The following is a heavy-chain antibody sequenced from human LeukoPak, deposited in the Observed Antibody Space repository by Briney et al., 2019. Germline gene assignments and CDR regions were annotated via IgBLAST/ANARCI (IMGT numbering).Heavy chain of an antibody. CDR1: GGSISSYY. CDR2: IYYIGST. D-gene: IGHD6-13*01. V-gene: IGHV4-59*01. J-gene: IGHJ5*02. Sequence: SETLSLTCTVSGGSISSYYWSWIRQPPGKGLEWIGYIYYIGSTNYNPSLKRRVTMSVDTSKNQFSLKLSSVTAADTAVYYCARSDSSTYAGRFDPWGQGTLVTVSS. CDR3: ARSDSSTYAGRFDP.